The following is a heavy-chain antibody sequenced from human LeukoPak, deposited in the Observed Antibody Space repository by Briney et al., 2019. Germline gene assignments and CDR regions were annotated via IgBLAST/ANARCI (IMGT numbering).Heavy chain of an antibody. D-gene: IGHD2-2*01. CDR3: ARTLGCSSTSCKGWFDP. CDR1: GYTFTSYD. V-gene: IGHV1-8*03. Sequence: ASVKVSCKASGYTFTSYDINLVRQATGQGLVWMGWMNPNSGNTGYAQKFQGRVTITRNTSISTAYMELSSLRSEDTAVYYCARTLGCSSTSCKGWFDPWGQGTLVTVSS. J-gene: IGHJ5*02. CDR2: MNPNSGNT.